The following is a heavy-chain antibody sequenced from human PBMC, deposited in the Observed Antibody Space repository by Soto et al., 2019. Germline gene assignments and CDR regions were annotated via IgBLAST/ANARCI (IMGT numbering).Heavy chain of an antibody. D-gene: IGHD3-22*01. J-gene: IGHJ6*02. CDR3: ARDLDYYDSSGYQPGMDV. V-gene: IGHV4-59*01. Sequence: QVQLQESGPGLVKPSETLSLTCTVSGGSISSYYWSWIRQPPGKGLEWIGYLYYSGSTNYNPSLKSRVTISVDTSKNQFSLKLSSVTAADTAVYYCARDLDYYDSSGYQPGMDVWGQGTTVTVSS. CDR2: LYYSGST. CDR1: GGSISSYY.